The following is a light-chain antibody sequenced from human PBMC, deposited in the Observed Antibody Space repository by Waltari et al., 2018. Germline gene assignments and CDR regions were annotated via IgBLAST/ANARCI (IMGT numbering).Light chain of an antibody. Sequence: QSALTQPPSASGSPGQSVTISCPGTSRAIGGSNFVPWYQQHPRKAPKLMIYEVNNRPSGVPDRFAGSKSGNTASLTVSGLQAEDEADYYCSSYAGSNNYVFGTGTKVTVL. CDR1: SRAIGGSNF. CDR2: EVN. V-gene: IGLV2-8*01. J-gene: IGLJ1*01. CDR3: SSYAGSNNYV.